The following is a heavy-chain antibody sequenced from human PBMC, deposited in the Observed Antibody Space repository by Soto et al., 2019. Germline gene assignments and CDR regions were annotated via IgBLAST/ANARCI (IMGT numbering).Heavy chain of an antibody. D-gene: IGHD6-13*01. CDR2: ISGSGGST. Sequence: EVQLLESGGGLVQPGGSLRLSCAASGFTFSSYAMSWVRQAPGKGLEWVSAISGSGGSTYYADSVKGRFTISRDNSKNTLYLQMNSLRAEDTAVYYCAKGGEEAAAESYYYYGMDVWGQGTTVTVSS. CDR1: GFTFSSYA. J-gene: IGHJ6*02. V-gene: IGHV3-23*01. CDR3: AKGGEEAAAESYYYYGMDV.